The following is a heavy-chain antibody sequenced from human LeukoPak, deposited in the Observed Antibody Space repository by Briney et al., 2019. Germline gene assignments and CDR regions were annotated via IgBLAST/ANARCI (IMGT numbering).Heavy chain of an antibody. CDR3: ARDVGAGIAAAFDY. Sequence: PSETLSLTCTVYGGSIRNNYWRWLRQPAGKGREWIGRIYDNGGTDDNPSLKSRVTMSVDTSKNQVSLRLTSVTAADTAVYFCARDVGAGIAAAFDYWGQGILVTVSS. J-gene: IGHJ4*02. V-gene: IGHV4-4*07. D-gene: IGHD6-13*01. CDR1: GGSIRNNY. CDR2: IYDNGGT.